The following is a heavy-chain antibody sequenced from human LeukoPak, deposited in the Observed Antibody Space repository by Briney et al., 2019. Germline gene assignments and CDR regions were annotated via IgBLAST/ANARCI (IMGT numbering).Heavy chain of an antibody. V-gene: IGHV3-7*01. CDR1: GLIFGDCW. CDR3: AIRQGYWYFDV. CDR2: IKQDGSER. Sequence: PGGSLRLSCVVSGLIFGDCWMTWVRQAPGQGLEWVASIKQDGSERYYVDSVKGRFTISRDNAKNSAYLQMNSLRADDTAVYYCAIRQGYWYFDVWGRGTLVTVSS. J-gene: IGHJ2*01.